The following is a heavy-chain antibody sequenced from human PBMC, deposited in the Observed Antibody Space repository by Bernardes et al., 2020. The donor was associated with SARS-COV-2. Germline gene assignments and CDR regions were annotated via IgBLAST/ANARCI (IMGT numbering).Heavy chain of an antibody. D-gene: IGHD6-13*01. Sequence: PGGSLRLSCAASGFTVSSNYMSWVRQAPGKGLEWVSVIYSGGSTYYADSVKGRFTISRDNSKNTLYLQMNSLRAEDTAVYYCARDCGAAAARTCYYYYGMDVWGQGTTVTVSS. J-gene: IGHJ6*02. CDR1: GFTVSSNY. V-gene: IGHV3-66*02. CDR2: IYSGGST. CDR3: ARDCGAAAARTCYYYYGMDV.